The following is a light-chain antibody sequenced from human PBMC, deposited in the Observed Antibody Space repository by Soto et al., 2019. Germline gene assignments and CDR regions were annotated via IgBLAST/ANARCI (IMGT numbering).Light chain of an antibody. CDR1: SSDVGSSNG. Sequence: QSALTQPPSVSGSPGQSVAISCTGTSSDVGSSNGVSWYQQPPGTAPKLMIYDVSNRPSGVPDRFSGSKSGNTASLTISGLQAEDEADYYCSSHTTSSTYVFGTGTKLTVL. J-gene: IGLJ1*01. CDR2: DVS. V-gene: IGLV2-18*02. CDR3: SSHTTSSTYV.